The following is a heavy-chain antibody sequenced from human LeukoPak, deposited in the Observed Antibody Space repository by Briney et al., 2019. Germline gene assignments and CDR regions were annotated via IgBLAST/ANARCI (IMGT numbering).Heavy chain of an antibody. Sequence: ASVKVSCKVSGYTLTKLSMHWVRQAPGKGLEWMGGFDPKDGETIYAQKFQGRVTMTEDTSTDTAYMELSSLRSEDTAVYYCATGGGICSSTSCRPYYYGMDVWGKGTTVTVSS. CDR2: FDPKDGET. J-gene: IGHJ6*04. D-gene: IGHD2-2*01. CDR3: ATGGGICSSTSCRPYYYGMDV. CDR1: GYTLTKLS. V-gene: IGHV1-24*01.